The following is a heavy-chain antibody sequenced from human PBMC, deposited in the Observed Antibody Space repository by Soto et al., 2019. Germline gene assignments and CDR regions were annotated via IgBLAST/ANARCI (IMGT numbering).Heavy chain of an antibody. V-gene: IGHV5-10-1*01. D-gene: IGHD2-2*01. CDR2: IDPSDSYT. CDR3: AAPKQLSMGYYYGMDV. CDR1: GYSFTSYL. J-gene: IGHJ6*02. Sequence: GESLKISCKGSGYSFTSYLISWVRQMPGKGLEWMGRIDPSDSYTNYSPSFQGHVTISADKSISTAYLQWSSLKASDTAMYYCAAPKQLSMGYYYGMDVWGQGTTVTSP.